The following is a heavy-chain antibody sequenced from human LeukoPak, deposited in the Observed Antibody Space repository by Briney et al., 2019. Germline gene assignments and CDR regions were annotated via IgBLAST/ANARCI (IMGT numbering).Heavy chain of an antibody. CDR2: TYYRSKAYN. D-gene: IGHD6-13*01. Sequence: SQTLSLTCAISGDSISSNSAAWNWIRQSPSRGLEWLGRTYYRSKAYNDYAVSVKGRITINPDTSKNQFSLQLNSVTPEDTAVYYCAREIAAAGTLDYWGQGTLVTVSS. V-gene: IGHV6-1*01. CDR3: AREIAAAGTLDY. CDR1: GDSISSNSAA. J-gene: IGHJ4*02.